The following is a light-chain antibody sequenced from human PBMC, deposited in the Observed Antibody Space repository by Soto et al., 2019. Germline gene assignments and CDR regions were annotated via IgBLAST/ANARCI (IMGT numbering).Light chain of an antibody. Sequence: SYELTQPPSVSVSPGQTAGIVCSGDALAKQIAYWYQQKPGQAPVLVIYKDSERPSGIPERFSGSNSGTTVTLTISGVQAEDEADYYCQSADSSGTYRVFGGGTKLTVL. V-gene: IGLV3-25*03. J-gene: IGLJ2*01. CDR3: QSADSSGTYRV. CDR1: ALAKQI. CDR2: KDS.